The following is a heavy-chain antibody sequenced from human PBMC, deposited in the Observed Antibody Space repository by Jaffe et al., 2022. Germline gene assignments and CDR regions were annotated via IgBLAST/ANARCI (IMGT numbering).Heavy chain of an antibody. J-gene: IGHJ4*02. D-gene: IGHD6-25*01. CDR1: GYSISSGYY. CDR2: FYHSGTT. V-gene: IGHV4-38-2*01. Sequence: QVQLQESGPGLVKPSETVSLTCAVSGYSISSGYYWGWIRQPPGKGLECIGSFYHSGTTYYNPSLKSRATISVDTSKNQFSLKLSSVTAADTAVYYCARALAGPPRAFDYWGQGTLVTVSS. CDR3: ARALAGPPRAFDY.